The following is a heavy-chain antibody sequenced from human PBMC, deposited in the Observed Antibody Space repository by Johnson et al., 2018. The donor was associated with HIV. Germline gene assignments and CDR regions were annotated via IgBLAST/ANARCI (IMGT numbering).Heavy chain of an antibody. CDR2: ISYDGSNK. J-gene: IGHJ3*02. D-gene: IGHD2-21*01. V-gene: IGHV3-30-3*01. Sequence: QVQLVESGGGVVQPGRSLRLSCAASGFTFSSYAMHWVRQAPGKGLEWVAVISYDGSNKYYADSVKGRFTISRDNSKNTLYLQMNSLRAEDTAVYYCANALILDAFNIWGQGTVVTVS. CDR3: ANALILDAFNI. CDR1: GFTFSSYA.